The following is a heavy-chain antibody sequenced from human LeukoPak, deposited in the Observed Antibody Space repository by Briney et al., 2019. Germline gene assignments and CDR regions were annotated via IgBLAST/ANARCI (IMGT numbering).Heavy chain of an antibody. CDR2: INPNSGGT. CDR3: ARATWIQLWLPGDY. V-gene: IGHV1-2*06. CDR1: GYTFTGYY. J-gene: IGHJ4*02. D-gene: IGHD5-18*01. Sequence: ASVKVSCKASGYTFTGYYMHWVRQAPGQGLEWMGRINPNSGGTNYAQKFQGRVTMTRDTSISTAYMELSWLRSDDTAVYYCARATWIQLWLPGDYWGQGTLVTVSS.